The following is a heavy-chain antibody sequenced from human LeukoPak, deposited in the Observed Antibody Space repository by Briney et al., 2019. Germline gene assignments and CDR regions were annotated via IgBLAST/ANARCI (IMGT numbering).Heavy chain of an antibody. Sequence: PGGSLRLSCAAPGFTFSDYYMSWIRQAPGKGLEWVSYISSSTSYTKYADSVKGRFTISRDNAKNSLYLQMNSLRAEDTAVYYCARPRGHDDAFDIWGQGTMVTVSS. CDR3: ARPRGHDDAFDI. D-gene: IGHD1-26*01. J-gene: IGHJ3*02. CDR1: GFTFSDYY. V-gene: IGHV3-11*06. CDR2: ISSSTSYT.